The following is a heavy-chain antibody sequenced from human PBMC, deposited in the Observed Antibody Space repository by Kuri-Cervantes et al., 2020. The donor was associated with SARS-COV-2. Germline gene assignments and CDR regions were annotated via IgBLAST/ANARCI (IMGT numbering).Heavy chain of an antibody. V-gene: IGHV4-39*07. Sequence: GSLRLSCTVSGGSISSSSYYWGWIRQPPGKGLEWIGSIYYSGSTNYNPSLKSRVTISVDTSKNQFSLKLSSVTAADTAVYYCSRSRVPAAAALWGQGTMVTVSS. CDR1: GGSISSSSYY. CDR2: IYYSGST. J-gene: IGHJ3*01. D-gene: IGHD2-2*01. CDR3: SRSRVPAAAAL.